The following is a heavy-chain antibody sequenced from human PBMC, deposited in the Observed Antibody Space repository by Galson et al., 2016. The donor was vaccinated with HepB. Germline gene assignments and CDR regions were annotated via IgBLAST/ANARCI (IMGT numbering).Heavy chain of an antibody. V-gene: IGHV3-30*04. D-gene: IGHD2-21*02. J-gene: IGHJ2*01. Sequence: SLRLSCAGSGFPFSSYVMHWVRQAPGKGLEWVAAISYHAMHTHHGDSVKGRFTVSRDNSKKTLYLQMDNLRPEDTAVYYCAKERCGGDCYWYRDFWGRGTLVTVSS. CDR2: ISYHAMHT. CDR3: AKERCGGDCYWYRDF. CDR1: GFPFSSYV.